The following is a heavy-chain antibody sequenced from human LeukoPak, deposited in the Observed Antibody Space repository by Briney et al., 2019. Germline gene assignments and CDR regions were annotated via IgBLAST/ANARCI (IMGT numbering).Heavy chain of an antibody. CDR1: GFTFSSYV. CDR3: AKGSAAARPYYFDY. Sequence: PGGSLRLSCAASGFTFSSYVMSWVRQAPGKGLEWVSAITGSSDSTYYADSVKGRFTISRDNSENTLYLQMNSLRAEDTAVYYCAKGSAAARPYYFDYWGQGTLVTVSS. V-gene: IGHV3-23*01. J-gene: IGHJ4*02. D-gene: IGHD6-6*01. CDR2: ITGSSDST.